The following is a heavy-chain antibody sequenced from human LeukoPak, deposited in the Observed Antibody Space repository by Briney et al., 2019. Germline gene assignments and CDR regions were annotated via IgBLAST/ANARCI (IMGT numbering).Heavy chain of an antibody. V-gene: IGHV3-74*01. Sequence: GGSLRLSCAASGFTFSSYWMHWVRQAPGKGLVWVSRIKSDGSSTSYADSVKGRFTISRDNAKNTLYLQVNSLRAEDTAVYFCARGHFDYDSTTYYYGGPMDVWGKGTTVTISS. J-gene: IGHJ6*03. CDR2: IKSDGSST. CDR3: ARGHFDYDSTTYYYGGPMDV. D-gene: IGHD3-22*01. CDR1: GFTFSSYW.